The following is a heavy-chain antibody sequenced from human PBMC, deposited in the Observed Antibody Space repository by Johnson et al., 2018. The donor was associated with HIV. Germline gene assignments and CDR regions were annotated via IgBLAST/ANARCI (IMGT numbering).Heavy chain of an antibody. Sequence: VQLVESGGGVVRPGGSLRLSCAASGFTFDDHGMSWVRQAPGKGLEWVSGINWNGGTTGYADSEKGRFTISRDNAKNSLYLQMDSLRAKDTALYYCARGIVEVQPRYRLLRDDVFDVWCQGTMVTVSS. D-gene: IGHD2-15*01. CDR3: ARGIVEVQPRYRLLRDDVFDV. J-gene: IGHJ3*01. CDR2: INWNGGTT. CDR1: GFTFDDHG. V-gene: IGHV3-20*04.